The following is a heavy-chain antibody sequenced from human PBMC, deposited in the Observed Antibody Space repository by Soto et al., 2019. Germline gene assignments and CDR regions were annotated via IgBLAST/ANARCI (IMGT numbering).Heavy chain of an antibody. Sequence: GESLKISCKGSGYSFTSYWIGWVRQMPGKGLEWMGIIYPGDSDTRYSPSFQGRVTISADKSISTAYLQWSSLKASDTAMYYCARRSGTYYDFWSGLDVWGQGTTVTVSS. CDR1: GYSFTSYW. D-gene: IGHD3-3*01. J-gene: IGHJ6*02. CDR2: IYPGDSDT. CDR3: ARRSGTYYDFWSGLDV. V-gene: IGHV5-51*01.